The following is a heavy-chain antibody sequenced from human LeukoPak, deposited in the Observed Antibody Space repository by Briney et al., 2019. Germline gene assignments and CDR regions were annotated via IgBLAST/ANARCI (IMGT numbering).Heavy chain of an antibody. CDR3: ARGSRQTWFGEISVGAFDI. J-gene: IGHJ3*02. V-gene: IGHV1-69*05. CDR1: GGTFSSYA. Sequence: SVKVSCKASGGTFSSYAISWLRQAPGQGLEWMGRIIPIFGTANYAQKFQGRVTTTTDESTSTAYMELSSLRSEDTAVYYCARGSRQTWFGEISVGAFDIWGQGTMVTVSS. CDR2: IIPIFGTA. D-gene: IGHD3-10*01.